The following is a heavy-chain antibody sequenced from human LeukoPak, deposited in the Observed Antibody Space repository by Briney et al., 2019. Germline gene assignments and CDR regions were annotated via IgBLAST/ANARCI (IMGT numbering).Heavy chain of an antibody. D-gene: IGHD6-25*01. CDR3: ARHSRLRDFDL. Sequence: SETLSLTCAVYGGSFSTYYWTWIRQPPGKGLEWIGEINHSGSSYYNPSLKSRVTISVDTSKKHFSLKLSSVTAADTAVYYCARHSRLRDFDLWGRGTLVTVSS. J-gene: IGHJ2*01. V-gene: IGHV4-34*01. CDR1: GGSFSTYY. CDR2: INHSGSS.